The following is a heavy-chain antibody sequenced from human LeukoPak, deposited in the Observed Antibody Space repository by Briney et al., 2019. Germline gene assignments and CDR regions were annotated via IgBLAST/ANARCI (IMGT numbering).Heavy chain of an antibody. Sequence: GGSLRLSCAASGFTFSSYWMHWVRQAPGKGLVWVSRINSDGSSTSYADSVKGRFTISRDNAKNTLYLQMNSLRAEDTAVYYCAKGGTSVVITVFDYWGQGTLVTVSS. CDR1: GFTFSSYW. CDR2: INSDGSST. J-gene: IGHJ4*02. D-gene: IGHD3-22*01. CDR3: AKGGTSVVITVFDY. V-gene: IGHV3-74*01.